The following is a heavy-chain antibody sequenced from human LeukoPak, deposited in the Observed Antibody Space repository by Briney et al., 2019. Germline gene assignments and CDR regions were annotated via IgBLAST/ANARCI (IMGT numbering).Heavy chain of an antibody. Sequence: GSLRLSCAASGFTFSSYAMSWARPAPGKGLEWVSALYGSGETTYYADSVKGRFTVSRDNSKNTLYLQMDGLRAEDTAVYYCAKMAGMTRQVYYMDVWGKGATVTVSS. V-gene: IGHV3-23*01. J-gene: IGHJ6*03. D-gene: IGHD1-1*01. CDR1: GFTFSSYA. CDR2: LYGSGETT. CDR3: AKMAGMTRQVYYMDV.